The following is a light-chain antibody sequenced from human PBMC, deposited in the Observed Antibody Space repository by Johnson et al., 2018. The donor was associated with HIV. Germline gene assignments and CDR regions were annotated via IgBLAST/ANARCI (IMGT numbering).Light chain of an antibody. CDR1: SSNIGNNY. CDR3: GTWDTSLSPGGV. Sequence: QLVLTQPPSVSAAPGQRVTISCSGSSSNIGNNYVSWYQQLPGTAPKLLIYDNDKRPSGIPDRFSGSKSGTSATRGITGLQTGDEADDYCGTWDTSLSPGGVFGTGTKVSVL. CDR2: DND. V-gene: IGLV1-51*01. J-gene: IGLJ1*01.